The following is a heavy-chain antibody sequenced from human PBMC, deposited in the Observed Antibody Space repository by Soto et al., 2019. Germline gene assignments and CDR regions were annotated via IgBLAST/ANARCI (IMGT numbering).Heavy chain of an antibody. CDR3: ARYITRGYYYYGMDV. CDR2: IEPSDSYT. CDR1: GYSFTSYW. Sequence: GESLKTSCKGSGYSFTSYWISWVRQMPGKGLEWMGRIEPSDSYTNYSPSFQGHVTISADKSISTAYLQWSSLKASDTAMYYCARYITRGYYYYGMDVWGQGTTVTVSS. J-gene: IGHJ6*02. V-gene: IGHV5-10-1*01. D-gene: IGHD1-20*01.